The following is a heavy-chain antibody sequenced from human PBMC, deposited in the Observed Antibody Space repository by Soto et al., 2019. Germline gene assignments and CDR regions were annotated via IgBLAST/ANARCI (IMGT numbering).Heavy chain of an antibody. D-gene: IGHD3-10*01. CDR2: ISSSSSYI. CDR1: GFTFSSYS. V-gene: IGHV3-21*01. Sequence: GGSLRLSCAASGFTFSSYSMNWVRQAPGKGLEWVSSISSSSSYIYYADSVKGRFTISRDNAKNSLYLQMNSLRAEDTAVYYCARDYYGSGSYPSHFDYWGQGTLVTVS. J-gene: IGHJ4*02. CDR3: ARDYYGSGSYPSHFDY.